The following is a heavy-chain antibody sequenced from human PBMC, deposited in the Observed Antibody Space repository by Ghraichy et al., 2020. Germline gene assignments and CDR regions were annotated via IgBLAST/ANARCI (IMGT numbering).Heavy chain of an antibody. V-gene: IGHV5-51*01. D-gene: IGHD6-19*01. CDR1: GYSFTSYW. CDR2: IYPGDSDT. CDR3: ARPGYSSGHGGYFDY. J-gene: IGHJ4*02. Sequence: GESLNISCKGSGYSFTSYWIGWVRQMPGKGLEWMGIIYPGDSDTRYSPSFQGQATISADKSISTAYLQWRSLKASDTAMYYCARPGYSSGHGGYFDYWGQVTLVTV.